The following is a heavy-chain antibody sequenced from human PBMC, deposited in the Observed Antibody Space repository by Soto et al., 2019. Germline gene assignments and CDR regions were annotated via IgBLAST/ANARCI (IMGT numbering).Heavy chain of an antibody. CDR1: GGSISSYY. Sequence: SETLSLTCTVSGGSISSYYWSWIRQPPGKGLEWIGYIYYSGSTNYNPSLKSRVTISVDTSKNQFSLKLRSEDTAVYYCARASESVTARSTAYFSDSWGQGTLVTVSS. V-gene: IGHV4-59*01. CDR3: ARASESVTARSTAYFSDS. CDR2: IYYSGST. D-gene: IGHD4-4*01. J-gene: IGHJ4*02.